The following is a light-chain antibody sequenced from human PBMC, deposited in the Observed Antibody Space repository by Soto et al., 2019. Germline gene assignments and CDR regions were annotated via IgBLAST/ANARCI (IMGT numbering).Light chain of an antibody. J-gene: IGLJ2*01. CDR1: SSDVGSYNY. CDR2: DVS. Sequence: QSALTQPRSLSGSPGHSVTISCAGTSSDVGSYNYVSWYQQPPGKAPKLIIYDVSQRPSGVPDRFSGSKSGNTASLTISGLQAEDDGTYYCSSYAGSAVVFGGGTKVTVL. V-gene: IGLV2-11*01. CDR3: SSYAGSAVV.